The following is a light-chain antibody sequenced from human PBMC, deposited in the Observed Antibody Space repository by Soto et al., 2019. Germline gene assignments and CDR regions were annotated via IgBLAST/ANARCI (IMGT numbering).Light chain of an antibody. CDR3: QQSYSRLRT. CDR1: QSIRSY. V-gene: IGKV1-39*01. J-gene: IGKJ3*01. Sequence: DIQMTQSPSSLSASVGDRVTITCRASQSIRSYLNWYQQKPGKAPKVLIYGASSLQSGVPSRFSGSGSGTDFTLTITSLQPEDFATYYCQQSYSRLRTFGPGTTVDIK. CDR2: GAS.